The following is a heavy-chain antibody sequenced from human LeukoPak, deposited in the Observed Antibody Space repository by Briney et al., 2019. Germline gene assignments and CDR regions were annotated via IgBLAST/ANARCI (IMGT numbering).Heavy chain of an antibody. CDR2: LYSGGST. CDR3: ARDLGAATSHFDY. CDR1: GFTVSRSF. J-gene: IGHJ4*02. V-gene: IGHV3-53*01. Sequence: GGSLRLSCAASGFTVSRSFISWVRQAPGKGLEWVSVLYSGGSTYYADSVKGRFTISRDNSKNTLYLQMNSLRAEDTAVYYCARDLGAATSHFDYWGQGTLVTVSS. D-gene: IGHD3-16*01.